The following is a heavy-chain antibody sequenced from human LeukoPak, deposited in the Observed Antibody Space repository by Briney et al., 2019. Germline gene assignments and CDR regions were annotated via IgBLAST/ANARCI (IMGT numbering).Heavy chain of an antibody. CDR2: IYYSGST. CDR3: ARGSLRYGSGSYPRVDAFDI. D-gene: IGHD3-10*01. J-gene: IGHJ3*02. V-gene: IGHV4-59*01. CDR1: GGSISSYY. Sequence: SETLSLTCTVSGGSISSYYWSWIRQPPGTGLEWIGYIYYSGSTSYNPSLKSRVTISVDTSKNQFSLKLSSVTAADTAVYHCARGSLRYGSGSYPRVDAFDIWGQGTMVTVSS.